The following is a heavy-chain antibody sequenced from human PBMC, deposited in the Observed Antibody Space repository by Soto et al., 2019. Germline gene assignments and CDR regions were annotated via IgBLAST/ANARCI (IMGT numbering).Heavy chain of an antibody. CDR2: VDYFGGP. J-gene: IGHJ4*02. CDR1: GGSIGGHF. CDR3: ARSKTWDSNIAADF. Sequence: QVQLQESGPGLVKPLETLSLTCTVSGGSIGGHFWNWIRQPPGQGLEWMGSVDYFGGPKYNPSLNGRLTVPADTSKNHFSLRLTSVTAADKAVHYCARSKTWDSNIAADFWGQGALVAVSS. D-gene: IGHD6-13*01. V-gene: IGHV4-59*11.